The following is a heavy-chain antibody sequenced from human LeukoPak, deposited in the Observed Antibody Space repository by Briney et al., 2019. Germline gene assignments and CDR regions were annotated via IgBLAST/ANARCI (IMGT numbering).Heavy chain of an antibody. CDR2: IWYDGSNK. CDR1: GFTFSSYG. Sequence: GGSLRLSCAASGFTFSSYGMHWVRQAPGKGPEWVAVIWYDGSNKYYADSVKGRFTISRDNSKNTLYLQMNSLRAEDTAVYYCARDFAPAALTDNWFDPWGQGTLVTVSS. D-gene: IGHD2-2*01. V-gene: IGHV3-33*01. J-gene: IGHJ5*02. CDR3: ARDFAPAALTDNWFDP.